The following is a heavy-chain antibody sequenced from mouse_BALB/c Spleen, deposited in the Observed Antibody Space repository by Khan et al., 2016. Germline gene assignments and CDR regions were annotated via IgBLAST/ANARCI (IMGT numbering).Heavy chain of an antibody. V-gene: IGHV1-9*01. J-gene: IGHJ3*01. CDR2: ILPGSGST. Sequence: QVQLKQSGAELMKPGASVKISCKATGYTFSSYWLEWVKERPGHGLEWIGEILPGSGSTNYHEKFKGKATFTAEPSSNLAYMQLRSLTSADSAVSYCARGVYWGQGTQVTVTA. CDR1: GYTFSSYW. CDR3: ARGVY.